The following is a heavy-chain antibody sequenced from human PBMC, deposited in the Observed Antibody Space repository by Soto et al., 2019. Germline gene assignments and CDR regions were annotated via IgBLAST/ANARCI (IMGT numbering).Heavy chain of an antibody. CDR2: VYHTGAT. CDR1: GGSISSSY. CDR3: PRGGNRYSNVASGVGGFDY. D-gene: IGHD5-12*01. Sequence: KPXETLCLSCAVSGGSISSSYWSWIRQSPERGLEWIAYVYHTGATNYNPSLKSRVTISLDTSKGQFSLNLTSLTTADTAVYFCPRGGNRYSNVASGVGGFDYWGQGSMVTV. J-gene: IGHJ4*02. V-gene: IGHV4-59*01.